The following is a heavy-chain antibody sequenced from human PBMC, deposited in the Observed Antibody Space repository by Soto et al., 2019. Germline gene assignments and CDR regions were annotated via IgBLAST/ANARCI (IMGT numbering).Heavy chain of an antibody. Sequence: SETLSLTCTVSGGSISSYYWSWIRQPPGKGLEWIGYIYYSGSTNYNPSLKSRVTISVDTSKNQFSLKLSSVTAADTAVYYCARSNEESSSWYYFDYWGQGTLVTVSS. J-gene: IGHJ4*02. CDR2: IYYSGST. D-gene: IGHD6-13*01. CDR1: GGSISSYY. CDR3: ARSNEESSSWYYFDY. V-gene: IGHV4-59*08.